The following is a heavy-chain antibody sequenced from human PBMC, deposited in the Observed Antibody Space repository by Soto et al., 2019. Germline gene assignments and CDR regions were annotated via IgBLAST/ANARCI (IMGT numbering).Heavy chain of an antibody. V-gene: IGHV3-30*18. D-gene: IGHD6-13*01. Sequence: GGSLRLSCAASGFTFSSYGMHWVRQAPGKGLEWVAVISYDGSNKYYADSVKGRFTISRDNSKNTLYLQMNSLRAEDTAVYYCAKNLIAAAGTDPDPWGQGTLVTVSS. CDR3: AKNLIAAAGTDPDP. J-gene: IGHJ5*02. CDR1: GFTFSSYG. CDR2: ISYDGSNK.